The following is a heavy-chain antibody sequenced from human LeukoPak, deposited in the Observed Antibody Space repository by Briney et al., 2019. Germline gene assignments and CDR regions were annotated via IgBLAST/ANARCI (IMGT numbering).Heavy chain of an antibody. CDR1: GYTFTGYY. V-gene: IGHV1-2*02. CDR2: INANSGGT. D-gene: IGHD3-9*01. J-gene: IGHJ4*02. CDR3: ARSSRYDIWTGYPY. Sequence: ASVTVSCKASGYTFTGYYMHWVRQAPGQGREWMGWINANSGGTNYAQKFQGRVTMTRGTSISTAYMELSRLRSDDTAVYYCARSSRYDIWTGYPYWGQGTLVTVSP.